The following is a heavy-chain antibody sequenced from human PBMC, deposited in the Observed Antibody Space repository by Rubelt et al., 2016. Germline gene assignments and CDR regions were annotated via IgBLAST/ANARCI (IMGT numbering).Heavy chain of an antibody. J-gene: IGHJ6*02. D-gene: IGHD4-11*01. CDR2: ISYSGST. CDR1: GGSISSSGYY. CDR3: ARALFLDDSQAYFYAMDD. V-gene: IGHV4-39*07. Sequence: QLQLQESGPGLVKPSETLSLTCTVSGGSISSSGYYWGWIRPPPGKGLEWMATISYSGSTYYSPSINSRLTLSVETSKNQLPLRQRSGTAADTAGYYCARALFLDDSQAYFYAMDDWGQGTTVIVSS.